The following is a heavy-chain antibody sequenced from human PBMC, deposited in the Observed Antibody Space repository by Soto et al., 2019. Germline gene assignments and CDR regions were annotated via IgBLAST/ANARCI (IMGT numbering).Heavy chain of an antibody. CDR3: ARAGDDCSAAKCYVIDY. Sequence: QVQLVQSGAEVKKPGASVKVSCKASGYTFTNYAMHWVRQAPGQRLEGMGWINTGKGNTKYSQKFQGRVTITSDTSASTAYMDLSSLRSEDTAMYYCARAGDDCSAAKCYVIDYWGQGTLVTVSS. J-gene: IGHJ4*02. CDR2: INTGKGNT. CDR1: GYTFTNYA. V-gene: IGHV1-3*04. D-gene: IGHD2-2*01.